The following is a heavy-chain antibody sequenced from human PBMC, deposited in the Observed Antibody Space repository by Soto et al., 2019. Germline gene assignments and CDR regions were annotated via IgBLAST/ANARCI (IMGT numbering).Heavy chain of an antibody. CDR2: IYYSGST. V-gene: IGHV4-59*05. Sequence: SETLSLTCTVSGGSISDFYWSWIRQPPGKGLEWIGSIYYSGSTYYNPSLKSRVTISVDTSKNQFSLKLSSVTAADTAVYYCARHPRSYGYLGGIDYWGQGTLVTVSS. J-gene: IGHJ4*02. CDR3: ARHPRSYGYLGGIDY. D-gene: IGHD5-18*01. CDR1: GGSISDFY.